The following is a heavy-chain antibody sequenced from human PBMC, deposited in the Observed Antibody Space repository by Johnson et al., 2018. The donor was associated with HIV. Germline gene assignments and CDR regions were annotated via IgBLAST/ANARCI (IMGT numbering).Heavy chain of an antibody. CDR2: ISFDGSHK. CDR1: GFTFSSYA. J-gene: IGHJ3*02. CDR3: ARELRIAARGLAFDI. Sequence: VQLVESGGGLVQPGGSLRLSCAASGFTFSSYAMSWVRQAPGKGLEWVAVISFDGSHKYYTASVKGLSTISRDNSNNTLYLQMNSLRAEDTAVYYCARELRIAARGLAFDIWGQGTMVTVSS. V-gene: IGHV3-33*08. D-gene: IGHD6-6*01.